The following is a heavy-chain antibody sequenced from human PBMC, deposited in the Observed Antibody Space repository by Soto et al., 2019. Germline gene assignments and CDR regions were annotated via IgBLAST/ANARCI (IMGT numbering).Heavy chain of an antibody. CDR1: GGSISSGGYY. D-gene: IGHD4-17*01. CDR2: IYYSGST. J-gene: IGHJ4*02. V-gene: IGHV4-31*03. CDR3: ARDGVSKYGDHYFDY. Sequence: QVQLQESGPGLVKPSQTLSLTCTVSGGSISSGGYYWIWIRQHPGKGLEWIGYIYYSGSTYYNPSLKSRVTISVDTSKNQFSLKLSSVTAADTAVYYCARDGVSKYGDHYFDYWGQGTLVTVSS.